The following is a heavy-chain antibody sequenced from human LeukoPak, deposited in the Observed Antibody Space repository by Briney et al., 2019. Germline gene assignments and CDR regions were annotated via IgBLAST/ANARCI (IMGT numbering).Heavy chain of an antibody. D-gene: IGHD7-27*01. CDR1: GFIFSIYA. J-gene: IGHJ4*02. Sequence: GGSLRLSCGASGFIFSIYAMSWVRQAPGKGLEWVSAISSSGDDPFYAGSVKGRFTVSRDNSQNTLYLQMNSLRAEDTAVYYCARFMGKPYWGQGTLVTVSS. CDR2: ISSSGDDP. V-gene: IGHV3-23*01. CDR3: ARFMGKPY.